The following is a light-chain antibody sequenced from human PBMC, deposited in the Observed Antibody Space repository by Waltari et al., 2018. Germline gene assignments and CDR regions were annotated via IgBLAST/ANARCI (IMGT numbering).Light chain of an antibody. CDR2: DAF. J-gene: IGKJ3*01. CDR3: QQRSDWPPFT. Sequence: EIVLTQSPVTLSLSPGERATLSCRASQNIQTFLAWYQHRPGQPPRLLIYDAFYKVTVIPAMFSGSGAGTDFTLSLSSLEPEDCAVYFCQQRSDWPPFTFGPGTRVDI. V-gene: IGKV3-11*01. CDR1: QNIQTF.